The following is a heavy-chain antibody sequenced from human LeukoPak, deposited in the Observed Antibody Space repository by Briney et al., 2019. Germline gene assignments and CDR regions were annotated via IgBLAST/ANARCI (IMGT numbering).Heavy chain of an antibody. CDR1: GFTFSTYG. Sequence: GRSLRLSCAASGFTFSTYGMHWVRQAPGKGLEWVSSISGRGGNTYYADSVKGRFTISRDDSKNTLFLQMNSLRAEDTAVYYCATGYSDSLRSPLDSWGQGTLVTVSS. J-gene: IGHJ5*01. V-gene: IGHV3-23*01. CDR3: ATGYSDSLRSPLDS. D-gene: IGHD3-22*01. CDR2: ISGRGGNT.